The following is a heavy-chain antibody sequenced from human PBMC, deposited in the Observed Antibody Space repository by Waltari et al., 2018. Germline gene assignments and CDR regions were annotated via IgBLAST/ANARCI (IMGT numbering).Heavy chain of an antibody. CDR2: IYYSGST. J-gene: IGHJ4*02. CDR1: GGSISSYY. V-gene: IGHV4-59*01. Sequence: QVQLQESGPGLVKPSETLSLTCTVSGGSISSYYWSWIRQPPGKGLEWIGYIYYSGSTNYNPSLKSRVTISVDTSKNQFSLKLSSVTAADTAVYYCAGVFRGHFDYWGQGTLVTVSS. CDR3: AGVFRGHFDY.